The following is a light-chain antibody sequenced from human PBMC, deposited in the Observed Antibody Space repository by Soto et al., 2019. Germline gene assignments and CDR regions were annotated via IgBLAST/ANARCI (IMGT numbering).Light chain of an antibody. CDR3: QQYGTSLTT. CDR1: QSVRSDS. V-gene: IGKV3-20*01. Sequence: EIVLTQSPGTLSLSPGESATLSCRASQSVRSDSLAWYQQKPGQAPRLLMSGTSSRATGIPDRFSGRGSGTDFTLTIGRLEPEDFAVYYCQQYGTSLTTFGPGTRREIK. CDR2: GTS. J-gene: IGKJ5*01.